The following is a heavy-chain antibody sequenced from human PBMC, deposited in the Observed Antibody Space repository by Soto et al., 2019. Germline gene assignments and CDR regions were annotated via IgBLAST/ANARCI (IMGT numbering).Heavy chain of an antibody. CDR2: IKSRTDGGAA. J-gene: IGHJ4*02. CDR3: TTAPGDYEDF. V-gene: IGHV3-15*01. D-gene: IGHD4-17*01. Sequence: VQLVESGGGFVKPGGSLRLSCEGSGFTFINAWMSWVRQAPGKGLEWVGRIKSRTDGGAADYAAPVRGRFSISRDDSKNTVYLQMNSLKIEDSALYYCTTAPGDYEDFWGQGTLVTVSS. CDR1: GFTFINAW.